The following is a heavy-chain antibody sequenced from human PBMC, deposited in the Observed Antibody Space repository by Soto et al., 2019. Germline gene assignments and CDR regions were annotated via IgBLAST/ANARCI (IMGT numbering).Heavy chain of an antibody. D-gene: IGHD4-17*01. CDR3: ARGYGDSY. CDR1: GGLFSSYP. CDR2: IIPVFQTA. J-gene: IGHJ4*02. Sequence: QEQLVQSGAEVKKPGSSVKVSCKASGGLFSSYPFSWVRQVPGQGLEWMGGIIPVFQTAYYTQRFQGRVTITADESTNTAYMELSSLRSEDTAIYYCARGYGDSYWGQGTLVTVFS. V-gene: IGHV1-69*01.